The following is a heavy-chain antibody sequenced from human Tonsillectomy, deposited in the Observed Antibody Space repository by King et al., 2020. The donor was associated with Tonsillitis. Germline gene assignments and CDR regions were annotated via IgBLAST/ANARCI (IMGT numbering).Heavy chain of an antibody. CDR1: GFTFSSYG. CDR3: AKTRWYPYYFDY. V-gene: IGHV3-30*02. D-gene: IGHD6-13*01. CDR2: IRYDGSNK. J-gene: IGHJ4*02. Sequence: VQLVESGGGVVQPGGSLRLSCAASGFTFSSYGMHWVRQAPGKGLEWVAFIRYDGSNKYYADSVKGRFTISRDNSKNTLYLQMNSLRAEDTAVYYCAKTRWYPYYFDYWGQGTLVTVSS.